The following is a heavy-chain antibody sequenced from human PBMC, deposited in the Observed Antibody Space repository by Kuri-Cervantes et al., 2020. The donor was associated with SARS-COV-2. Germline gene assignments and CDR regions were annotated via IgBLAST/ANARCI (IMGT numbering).Heavy chain of an antibody. V-gene: IGHV4-61*01. J-gene: IGHJ3*02. Sequence: SQTLSLTCSVSGYSISSGYYWGWIRQPPGKGLEWIGYIYYSGSTNYHPSLKSRVTISVDTSRNQFSLKLSSVTAADTAVYYCARVALTGTAFDIWGQGTMVTVSS. CDR2: IYYSGST. D-gene: IGHD1-20*01. CDR1: GYSISSGYY. CDR3: ARVALTGTAFDI.